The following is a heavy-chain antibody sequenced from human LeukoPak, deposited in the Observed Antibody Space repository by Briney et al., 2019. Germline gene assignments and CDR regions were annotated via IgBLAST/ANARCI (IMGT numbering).Heavy chain of an antibody. CDR2: IKQDGSEK. D-gene: IGHD3-22*01. J-gene: IGHJ4*02. CDR1: GFTFSGHW. Sequence: GGSLRLSCVASGFTFSGHWMSWVRQAPGKGLEWVANIKQDGSEKYFVDSVKGRFTISRDNAKRSLYLQMNSLRVEDTAVYYCARVSGSTGYYKIGYWGQGTLVTVSS. CDR3: ARVSGSTGYYKIGY. V-gene: IGHV3-7*01.